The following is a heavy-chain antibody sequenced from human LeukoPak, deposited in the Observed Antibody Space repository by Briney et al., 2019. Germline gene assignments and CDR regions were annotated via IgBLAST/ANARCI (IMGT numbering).Heavy chain of an antibody. Sequence: PGGSLRLSCLASGFTFSNYDMSWVRQAPGKGLEWVSTIRDRGDDTYYAHSVKGRFTISRDNSKNTLYLQMNSLTAEDTAIYYCATKEVWFDPWGQGILVTVSS. CDR3: ATKEVWFDP. CDR1: GFTFSNYD. J-gene: IGHJ5*02. CDR2: IRDRGDDT. V-gene: IGHV3-23*01.